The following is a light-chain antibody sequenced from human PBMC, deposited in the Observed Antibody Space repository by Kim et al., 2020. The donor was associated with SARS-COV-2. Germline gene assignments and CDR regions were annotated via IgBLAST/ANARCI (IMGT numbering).Light chain of an antibody. Sequence: SPGQKAGITCSGDKLVDKYAGWYQQKPGQSPVLVIYQHSKRPSGIPERFSGSNSGNTATLTISGTQAMDEADYYCQAWDSSTEVVFGGGTQLTVL. CDR2: QHS. J-gene: IGLJ2*01. CDR1: KLVDKY. V-gene: IGLV3-1*01. CDR3: QAWDSSTEVV.